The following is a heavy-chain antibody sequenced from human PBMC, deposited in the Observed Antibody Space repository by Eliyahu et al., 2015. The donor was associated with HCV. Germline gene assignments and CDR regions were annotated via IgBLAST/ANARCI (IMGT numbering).Heavy chain of an antibody. J-gene: IGHJ4*02. V-gene: IGHV4-59*01. Sequence: QVQLQESGPGLVKPSETLSLTCTVTGGSIRDYYWTWIRQPPGKGLEWIGYIYYSGSTNYNPSLKSRVSISVDTPRNQFSLKLSSVTAADTAVYYCASCSSVSCPWRWGQGTLVTVSS. CDR3: ASCSSVSCPWR. CDR2: IYYSGST. CDR1: GGSIRDYY. D-gene: IGHD2-2*01.